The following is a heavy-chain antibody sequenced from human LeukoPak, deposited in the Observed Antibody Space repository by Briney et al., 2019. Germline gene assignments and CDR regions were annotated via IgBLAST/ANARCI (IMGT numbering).Heavy chain of an antibody. CDR3: ARAISDCAIPNCYKGYFDY. V-gene: IGHV1-3*01. J-gene: IGHJ4*02. CDR1: GYTFTSYA. CDR2: INAGNGNT. Sequence: ASVKVSCKASGYTFTSYAMHWVRQAPGQRLEWMGWINAGNGNTKYSQKFQGRVAFTRDTSASTAYMELSSLRSEDTAVYYCARAISDCAIPNCYKGYFDYWGQGTLVTVSS. D-gene: IGHD2-2*02.